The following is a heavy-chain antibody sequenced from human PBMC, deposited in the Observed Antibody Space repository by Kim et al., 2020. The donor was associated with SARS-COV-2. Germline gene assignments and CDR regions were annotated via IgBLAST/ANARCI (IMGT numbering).Heavy chain of an antibody. Sequence: GGSLRLSCAASGFTFSGYAMHWVRQAPGKGLEWVAVISYDGSNKYYADSVKGRFTISRDNSKNTLYLQMNSLRAEDTAVYYCARENNDYYGMDVWGQGTTVTVSS. CDR2: ISYDGSNK. V-gene: IGHV3-30-3*01. J-gene: IGHJ6*02. CDR1: GFTFSGYA. CDR3: ARENNDYYGMDV. D-gene: IGHD1-1*01.